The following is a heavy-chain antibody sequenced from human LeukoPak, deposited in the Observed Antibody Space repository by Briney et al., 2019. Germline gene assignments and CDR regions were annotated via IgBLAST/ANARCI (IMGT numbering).Heavy chain of an antibody. CDR3: ARRHEHYDILTGYYKTGYFDY. Sequence: SETLSLTCTVPGGSISSYYWSWIRQPPGKGLEWIGYIYYSGSTNYNPSLKSRVTISVDTSKNQFSLKLSSVTAADTAVYYCARRHEHYDILTGYYKTGYFDYWGQGTLVTVSS. D-gene: IGHD3-9*01. CDR1: GGSISSYY. CDR2: IYYSGST. V-gene: IGHV4-59*01. J-gene: IGHJ4*02.